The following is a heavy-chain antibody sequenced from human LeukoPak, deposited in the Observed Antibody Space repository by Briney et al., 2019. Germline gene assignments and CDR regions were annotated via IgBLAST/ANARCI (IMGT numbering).Heavy chain of an antibody. D-gene: IGHD3-3*01. J-gene: IGHJ1*01. Sequence: SETLSLTCAVYGGSFSGYYWSWIRQPPGKGLEWVGEINHSGSTNYNPSLKSRVTISVDTSKNQFSLKLSPVTPPDTAVYYRARSDFWSGYPFTPWGQGTLVTVSP. CDR2: INHSGST. CDR1: GGSFSGYY. CDR3: ARSDFWSGYPFTP. V-gene: IGHV4-34*01.